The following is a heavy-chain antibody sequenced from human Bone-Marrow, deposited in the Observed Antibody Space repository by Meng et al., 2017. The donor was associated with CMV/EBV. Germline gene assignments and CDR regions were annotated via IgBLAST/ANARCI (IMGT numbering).Heavy chain of an antibody. Sequence: ASVKVSCKASGYTFTSYCISWVRQAPGQGLEWMGWISAYNGNTNYAQKFQGRVTMTRDTSISTAYMELSRLRSDDTAVYYCARAPPRSITGTTGSDYYYGMDVWGQGTTVIVSS. CDR3: ARAPPRSITGTTGSDYYYGMDV. CDR1: GYTFTSYC. J-gene: IGHJ6*02. CDR2: ISAYNGNT. D-gene: IGHD1-7*01. V-gene: IGHV1-18*01.